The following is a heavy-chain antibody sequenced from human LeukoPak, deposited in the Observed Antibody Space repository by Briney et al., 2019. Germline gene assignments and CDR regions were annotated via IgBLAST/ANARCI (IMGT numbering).Heavy chain of an antibody. V-gene: IGHV1-2*06. D-gene: IGHD3-3*01. CDR1: GYTFTGYY. CDR3: ATGQKLRFLEWKASYGMDV. Sequence: ASVKVSCKASGYTFTGYYMHWVRQAPGQGLEWMGRIDPNSGGTNYAQKFQGRVTMTRDTSISTAYMELSRLRSDDTAVYYCATGQKLRFLEWKASYGMDVWGQGTTVTVSS. J-gene: IGHJ6*02. CDR2: IDPNSGGT.